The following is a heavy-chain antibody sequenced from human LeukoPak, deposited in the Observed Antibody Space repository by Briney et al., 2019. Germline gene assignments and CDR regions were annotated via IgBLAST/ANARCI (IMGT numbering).Heavy chain of an antibody. CDR3: ARHGFNYYYGMDV. CDR2: IYYSGST. V-gene: IGHV4-39*01. D-gene: IGHD3-10*01. Sequence: ASETLSLTCTVSGGSISSSSYYWGWIRQPPGKGLEWIGSIYYSGSTYYNPSLKSRVTISVDTSKNQFSLKLSSVTAADTAVYYCARHGFNYYYGMDVWGQGTTVTVSS. CDR1: GGSISSSSYY. J-gene: IGHJ6*02.